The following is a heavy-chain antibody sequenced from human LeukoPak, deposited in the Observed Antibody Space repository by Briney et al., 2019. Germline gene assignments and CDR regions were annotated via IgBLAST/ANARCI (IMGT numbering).Heavy chain of an antibody. J-gene: IGHJ4*02. CDR2: IYPGDSDT. V-gene: IGHV5-51*01. CDR1: GYSFNMYW. D-gene: IGHD2-15*01. CDR3: ARAWSCSGGSCYAED. Sequence: GESLQISCKGSGYSFNMYWIGWVRQMPGKGLEWMGIIYPGDSDTGYSPSFQGQVTISADKSITTAYLQWSSLKASDTAMYHCARAWSCSGGSCYAEDWGQGTLVTVSS.